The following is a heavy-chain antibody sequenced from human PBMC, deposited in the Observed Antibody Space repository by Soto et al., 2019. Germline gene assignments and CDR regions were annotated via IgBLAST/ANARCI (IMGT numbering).Heavy chain of an antibody. J-gene: IGHJ6*02. Sequence: GGRLGRSGAASGLPMSNFAMSWDSQTPGKGLEWVSAISGRGATTYYADSVKGRFTISRDNSKNTLYLQMNSLRPEDAAVYDCAKDVGEALRFGMEAWGPAT. CDR3: AKDVGEALRFGMEA. CDR1: GLPMSNFA. V-gene: IGHV3-23*01. D-gene: IGHD3-10*01. CDR2: ISGRGATT.